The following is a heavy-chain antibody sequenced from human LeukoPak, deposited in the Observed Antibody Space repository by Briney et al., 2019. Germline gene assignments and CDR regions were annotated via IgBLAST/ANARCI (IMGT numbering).Heavy chain of an antibody. CDR1: GYSFTNYW. J-gene: IGHJ2*01. V-gene: IGHV5-51*01. CDR3: ASLTSNYGGDWYFDL. CDR2: IYPGDSDT. D-gene: IGHD3-16*01. Sequence: KDGESLKISCKGSGYSFTNYWNGWVRQMPGKGLEWMVIIYPGDSDTRYSPSFQGPVTISADKSISTAYLQWSSPKASDTAMYYCASLTSNYGGDWYFDLWGRGTLVTVSS.